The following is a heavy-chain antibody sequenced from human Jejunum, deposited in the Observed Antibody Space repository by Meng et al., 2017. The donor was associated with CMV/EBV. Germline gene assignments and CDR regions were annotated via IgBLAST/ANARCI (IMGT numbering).Heavy chain of an antibody. CDR1: GGSLSPYY. CDR3: GMERVN. V-gene: IGHV4-34*01. J-gene: IGHJ4*02. Sequence: QGRVQRWGAGLLNDSETLSRTCAVYGGSLSPYYWTWLRQIPGKGLEWIGEISHGGITNYNPSLKSRVTLLIDTSKNQFSLKLSSVTAADTAVYYCGMERVNWGQGILVTVSS. D-gene: IGHD1-1*01. CDR2: ISHGGIT.